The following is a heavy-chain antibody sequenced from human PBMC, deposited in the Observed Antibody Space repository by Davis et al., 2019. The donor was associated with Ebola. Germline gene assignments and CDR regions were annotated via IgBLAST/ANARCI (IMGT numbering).Heavy chain of an antibody. D-gene: IGHD3-22*01. V-gene: IGHV3-30*18. CDR1: GFTFSSYG. J-gene: IGHJ4*02. CDR3: AKGPRQNYYDSSLLFDY. Sequence: PGGSLRLSCAASGFTFSSYGMHWVRQAPGKGLEWVAVISYDGSNKYYADSVKGRFTISRDNSKNTLYLQMNSLRAEDTAVYYCAKGPRQNYYDSSLLFDYWGQGTLVTVSS. CDR2: ISYDGSNK.